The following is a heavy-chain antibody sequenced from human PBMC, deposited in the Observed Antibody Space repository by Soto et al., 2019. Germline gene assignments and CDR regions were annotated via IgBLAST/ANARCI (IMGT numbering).Heavy chain of an antibody. D-gene: IGHD2-2*03. CDR2: INHSGST. CDR1: GGSFSGYY. CDR3: ARGWIRRGLYY. V-gene: IGHV4-34*01. Sequence: SETLSLTCAVYGGSFSGYYWSWIRQPPGKGLEWIGEINHSGSTNYNPSLKSRVTISVDTSKNQFSLKLSSGTAADTAVYYCARGWIRRGLYYWGQGTLVTVSS. J-gene: IGHJ4*02.